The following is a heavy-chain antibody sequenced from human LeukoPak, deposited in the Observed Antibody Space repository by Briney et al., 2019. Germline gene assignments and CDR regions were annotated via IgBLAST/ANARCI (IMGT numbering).Heavy chain of an antibody. CDR1: GGSISNSDYY. Sequence: PPETLSLTCTVPGGSISNSDYYWGWIRHPPGKGLEWIGCVYYSGSTYYNPSLKSRVTISVDTSKKQFSLNLGSVTAADTAVYYCASHRSSSRGGSGYSQGRFEYWGQGTLVTVSS. J-gene: IGHJ4*02. CDR2: VYYSGST. CDR3: ASHRSSSRGGSGYSQGRFEY. V-gene: IGHV4-39*01. D-gene: IGHD6-19*01.